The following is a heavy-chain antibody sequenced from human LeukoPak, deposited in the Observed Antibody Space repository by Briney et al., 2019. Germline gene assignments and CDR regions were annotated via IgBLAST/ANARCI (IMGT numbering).Heavy chain of an antibody. J-gene: IGHJ6*02. CDR3: ARDVGITIFGVDYYYGMDV. D-gene: IGHD3-3*01. V-gene: IGHV1-46*01. Sequence: ASEKVSCKASGYTFTSYYMHWVRQAPGQGLEWMGIINPSGGSTSYAQKFQGRVTMTRDTSTSTVYMELSSLRSEDTAVYYCARDVGITIFGVDYYYGMDVWGQGTTVTVSS. CDR1: GYTFTSYY. CDR2: INPSGGST.